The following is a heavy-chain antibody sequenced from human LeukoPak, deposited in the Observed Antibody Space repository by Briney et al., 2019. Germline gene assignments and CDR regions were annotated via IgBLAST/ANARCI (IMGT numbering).Heavy chain of an antibody. V-gene: IGHV3-66*01. Sequence: GGSLRLSCAASGFTVSSNYMSWVRQAPGKGLEWVSVIYSGGSTCYADSVKGRFTISRDNSKNTLYLQMNSLRAEDTAVYYCARDNYYDSSGYSYWGQGTLVTVSS. CDR2: IYSGGST. CDR1: GFTVSSNY. J-gene: IGHJ4*02. CDR3: ARDNYYDSSGYSY. D-gene: IGHD3-22*01.